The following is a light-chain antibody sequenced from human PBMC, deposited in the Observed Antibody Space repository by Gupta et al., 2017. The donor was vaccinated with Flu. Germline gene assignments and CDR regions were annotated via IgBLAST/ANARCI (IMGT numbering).Light chain of an antibody. Sequence: SALTQSSSASGSPGQSVTIPCTGTSSDVGAYNSVSWYQQHPGKVPKLVIFEVSRRPSGVPDRFSGSKSGNTASLTVSGLQAEDEADYYCSSYAGRNTLIFGGGTTLTVL. V-gene: IGLV2-8*01. CDR2: EVS. CDR3: SSYAGRNTLI. J-gene: IGLJ2*01. CDR1: SSDVGAYNS.